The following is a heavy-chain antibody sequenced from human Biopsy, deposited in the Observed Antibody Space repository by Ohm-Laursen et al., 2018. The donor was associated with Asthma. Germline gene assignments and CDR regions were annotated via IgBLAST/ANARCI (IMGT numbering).Heavy chain of an antibody. CDR2: IYTDGST. Sequence: TLSLTCSVSGAAISRGGYYWSWIRQPPGKGLEWIGYIYTDGSTDYNPSLKSRLSMSVDTSMNQFSLKLTSVTAADTAVYFCARGRITMIGGWFDPWGQGTLVTVSS. J-gene: IGHJ5*02. D-gene: IGHD3-22*01. CDR1: GAAISRGGYY. V-gene: IGHV4-31*03. CDR3: ARGRITMIGGWFDP.